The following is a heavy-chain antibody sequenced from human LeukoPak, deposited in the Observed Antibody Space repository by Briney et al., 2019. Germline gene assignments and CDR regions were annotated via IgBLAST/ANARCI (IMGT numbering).Heavy chain of an antibody. J-gene: IGHJ4*02. CDR3: ATGVRTEAVAGVGDY. V-gene: IGHV1-69*13. D-gene: IGHD6-19*01. CDR1: GGTFSSYA. CDR2: IIPIFGTA. Sequence: SVKVSCKASGGTFSSYAISRVRQAPGQGLEWMGGIIPIFGTANYAQKFQGRVTITADESTSTAYMELSSLRSEDTAVYYCATGVRTEAVAGVGDYWGQGTLVTVSS.